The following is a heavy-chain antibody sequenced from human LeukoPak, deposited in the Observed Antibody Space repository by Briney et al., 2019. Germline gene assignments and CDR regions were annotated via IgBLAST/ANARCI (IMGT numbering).Heavy chain of an antibody. V-gene: IGHV3-49*03. CDR3: ARDGGRDSTYWYYY. J-gene: IGHJ4*02. CDR1: GFTIGDYA. Sequence: GGSLRLSCTASGFTIGDYAMSWFRQAPGKGLEWVGFISSKGYGGTTEHAASVKGRFTISRDDSKSIAYLQMSSLKNEDTAVYYCARDGGRDSTYWYYYWGEGTLVTVST. CDR2: ISSKGYGGTT. D-gene: IGHD6-19*01.